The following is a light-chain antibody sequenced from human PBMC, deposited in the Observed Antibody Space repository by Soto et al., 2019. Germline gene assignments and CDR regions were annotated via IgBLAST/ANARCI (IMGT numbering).Light chain of an antibody. CDR3: QQYYISPWT. V-gene: IGKV4-1*01. CDR2: WAS. CDR1: QSLLYSSTNKIY. J-gene: IGKJ1*01. Sequence: DIVMTQSPDSLAVSLGERTTINCKSSQSLLYSSTNKIYLAWYQQKAGQPPKLLFYWASTRQSGVPARFSGSGSATNFNLTISGLQAEDVAVYFCQQYYISPWTFGQGTKVEIK.